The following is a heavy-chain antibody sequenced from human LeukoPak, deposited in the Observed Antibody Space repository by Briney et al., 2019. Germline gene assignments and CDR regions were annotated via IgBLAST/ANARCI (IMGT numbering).Heavy chain of an antibody. J-gene: IGHJ5*02. D-gene: IGHD3-3*01. Sequence: SETLSLTCTVSGGSIDSGDYYWGWVRQPPGKGLECIASIHYTGSTYYAPSLKSRVTLSVDTSKNQFSLNLYSVTAADTAIYYCARHPIERSLGGVPDWFDPWGQGTLVTVSS. CDR2: IHYTGST. CDR1: GGSIDSGDYY. V-gene: IGHV4-39*07. CDR3: ARHPIERSLGGVPDWFDP.